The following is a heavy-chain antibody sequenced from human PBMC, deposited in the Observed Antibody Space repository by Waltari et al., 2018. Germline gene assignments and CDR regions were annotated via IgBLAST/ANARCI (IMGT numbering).Heavy chain of an antibody. Sequence: EVQLVESGGGLVQPGGSLRLSCAASGFTFSSYSMNWVRQAPGKGLEGVSYISSRSSTIYYADSGKGRFTISRDNAKNSLYLQMNSLRAEDTAVYYCASIGRSGGTPVGMDVWGQGTTVTVSS. J-gene: IGHJ6*02. D-gene: IGHD2-15*01. V-gene: IGHV3-48*04. CDR1: GFTFSSYS. CDR3: ASIGRSGGTPVGMDV. CDR2: ISSRSSTI.